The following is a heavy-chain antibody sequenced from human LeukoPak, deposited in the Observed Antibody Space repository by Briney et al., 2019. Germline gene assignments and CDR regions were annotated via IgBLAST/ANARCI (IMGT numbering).Heavy chain of an antibody. Sequence: GGSLRLSCAASGFTFSSYSMNWVRQAPGKGREWVSSISSTSIYKYCADSVKGRFTISRDNAKDSLFLQMNSLRAEDTAIYYCARDPRIYCTNGICRDDYFDNWGQGTLVTVSS. J-gene: IGHJ4*02. CDR1: GFTFSSYS. V-gene: IGHV3-21*01. CDR3: ARDPRIYCTNGICRDDYFDN. D-gene: IGHD2-8*01. CDR2: ISSTSIYK.